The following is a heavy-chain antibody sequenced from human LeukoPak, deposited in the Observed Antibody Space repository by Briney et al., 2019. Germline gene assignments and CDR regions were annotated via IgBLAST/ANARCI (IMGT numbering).Heavy chain of an antibody. CDR3: TRLQIAVAGPNWFDP. CDR1: GFTFSSYA. V-gene: IGHV3-7*01. CDR2: IKQDGSVQ. D-gene: IGHD6-19*01. Sequence: GGSLRLSCAASGFTFSSYAMSWVRQAPGKGLEWVANIKQDGSVQFYMDSQKGRFSVSRDNAKNSLYLQMNGLRVEDTAVYYCTRLQIAVAGPNWFDPWGQGTLVTVSS. J-gene: IGHJ5*02.